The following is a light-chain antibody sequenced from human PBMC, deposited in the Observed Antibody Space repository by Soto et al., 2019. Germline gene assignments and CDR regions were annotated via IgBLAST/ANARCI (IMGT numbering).Light chain of an antibody. V-gene: IGKV3-20*01. Sequence: EIVSTQSPGTLSLSPGERATLSCRASQSVSTSDLAWYQQTPGQAPRLLIYGASSRATGIPDRFSGSGSGTDFTLTISRLEPEDFAVYYCQQYGSSSCTFGQGTKVEIK. CDR2: GAS. J-gene: IGKJ1*01. CDR3: QQYGSSSCT. CDR1: QSVSTSD.